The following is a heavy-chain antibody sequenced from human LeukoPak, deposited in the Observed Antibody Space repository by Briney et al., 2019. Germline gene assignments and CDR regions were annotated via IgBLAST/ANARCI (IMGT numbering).Heavy chain of an antibody. J-gene: IGHJ5*02. D-gene: IGHD2-2*01. Sequence: GGSLRLSCAASGFTFSNYWMSWVRQAPGKGLEWVASIKPDGSEKYYADSVKGRFTISRDNAKNSLYLQMNSLRAEDTAVYYCARDPPDIVVVPAANYFHWFDPWGQGTLVTVSS. CDR1: GFTFSNYW. CDR3: ARDPPDIVVVPAANYFHWFDP. V-gene: IGHV3-7*01. CDR2: IKPDGSEK.